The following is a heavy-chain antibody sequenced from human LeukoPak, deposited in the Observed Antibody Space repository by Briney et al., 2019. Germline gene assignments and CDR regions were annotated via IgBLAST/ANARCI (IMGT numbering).Heavy chain of an antibody. CDR1: GFTFSSYA. CDR3: AKDDTRTGYCSGGSCHAALGT. CDR2: ISGSGGST. V-gene: IGHV3-23*01. Sequence: GGSLRLSCAASGFTFSSYAMSWVRQAPGKGLEWVSAISGSGGSTYYADSVKGRFTISRDNSKNTLYLQMNSLRAEDTAVYYCAKDDTRTGYCSGGSCHAALGTWGQGTLVTVSS. D-gene: IGHD2-15*01. J-gene: IGHJ5*02.